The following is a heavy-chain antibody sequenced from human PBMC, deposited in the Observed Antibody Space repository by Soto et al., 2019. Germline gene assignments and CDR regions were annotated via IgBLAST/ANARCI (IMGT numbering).Heavy chain of an antibody. J-gene: IGHJ4*02. CDR2: IYYRRST. D-gene: IGHD2-2*01. CDR1: GGSISSYY. V-gene: IGHV4-59*01. Sequence: QVQLQESGPGLVKPSETLSLTCTVSGGSISSYYWSWIRQPPGKGLEGIGDIYYRRSTNYNPSLKSRVTISVDTSKNQFSLKLSSVTAADTAVYYCARAVPGCSSTSCQPYYFDYWGQGTLVTVSS. CDR3: ARAVPGCSSTSCQPYYFDY.